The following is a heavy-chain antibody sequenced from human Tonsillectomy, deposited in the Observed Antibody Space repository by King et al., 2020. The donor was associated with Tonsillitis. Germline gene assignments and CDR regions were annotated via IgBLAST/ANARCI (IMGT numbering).Heavy chain of an antibody. J-gene: IGHJ2*01. Sequence: VQLVESGGGLVQPGRSLRLSCAASGFTFDDYGMHWVRQAPGKGLEWVSGISWSSGSIGYADSVKGRFTISRDNAKNSLYLQMTSLRAEDTALYYCAKKAYYYGSGSPRDWYFDLWGRGTLVTVSS. V-gene: IGHV3-9*01. CDR3: AKKAYYYGSGSPRDWYFDL. CDR1: GFTFDDYG. CDR2: ISWSSGSI. D-gene: IGHD3-10*01.